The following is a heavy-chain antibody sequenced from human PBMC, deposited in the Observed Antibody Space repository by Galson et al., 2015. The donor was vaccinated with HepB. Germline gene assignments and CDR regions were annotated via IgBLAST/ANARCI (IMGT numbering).Heavy chain of an antibody. J-gene: IGHJ6*02. V-gene: IGHV3-7*03. CDR3: AIGAYSSSWYFFSRYYYGMDV. CDR1: GFTFSSYW. D-gene: IGHD6-13*01. Sequence: SLRLSCAASGFTFSSYWMSWVRQAPGKGLEWVANIKQDGSEKYCVDSVKGRFTISRDNAKNSLYLQMNSLRAEDTAVYYCAIGAYSSSWYFFSRYYYGMDVWGQGTTVTVSS. CDR2: IKQDGSEK.